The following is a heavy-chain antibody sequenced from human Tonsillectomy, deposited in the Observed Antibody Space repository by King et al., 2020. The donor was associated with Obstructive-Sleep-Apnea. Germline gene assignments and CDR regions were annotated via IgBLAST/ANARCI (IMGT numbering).Heavy chain of an antibody. CDR1: GFTFSSYW. J-gene: IGHJ4*02. CDR3: ARAPPVITMIVVVR. CDR2: IKQDGSEK. V-gene: IGHV3-7*01. Sequence: VQLVESGGGLVQPGGSLRLSCAASGFTFSSYWMSWVRQAPGKGLEWVANIKQDGSEKYYVDSVKGRFTISRDNAKNSLYLQMHSLRAEDTAVYYCARAPPVITMIVVVRWGQGTLVTVSS. D-gene: IGHD3-22*01.